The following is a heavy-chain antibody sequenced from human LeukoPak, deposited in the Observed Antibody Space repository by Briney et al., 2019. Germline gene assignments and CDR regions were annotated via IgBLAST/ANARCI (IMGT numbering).Heavy chain of an antibody. CDR2: IYYSGST. J-gene: IGHJ5*02. V-gene: IGHV4-39*01. Sequence: SETLSLTCTVSGGSISSSSYYWGWIRQPPGKGLEWIGSIYYSGSTYYNPSLKSRVTISVDTSKNQFSLKLSSVTAADTAVYYCARRVVTMVRGVIHVGPRESWFDPWGQGTLVTVSS. CDR3: ARRVVTMVRGVIHVGPRESWFDP. D-gene: IGHD3-10*01. CDR1: GGSISSSSYY.